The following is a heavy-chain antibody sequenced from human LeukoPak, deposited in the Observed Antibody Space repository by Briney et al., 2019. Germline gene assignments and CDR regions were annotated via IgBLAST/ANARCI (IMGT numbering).Heavy chain of an antibody. CDR2: IYYSGST. J-gene: IGHJ6*02. V-gene: IGHV4-59*12. D-gene: IGHD2-15*01. CDR1: GGSISSYY. Sequence: SETLSLTCTVSGGSISSYYWSWIRQPPGKGLEWIGYIYYSGSTYYNPSLKSRVTISVDTSKNQFSLKLSSVTAADTAVYYCARDRIWYGMDVWGQGTTVTVSS. CDR3: ARDRIWYGMDV.